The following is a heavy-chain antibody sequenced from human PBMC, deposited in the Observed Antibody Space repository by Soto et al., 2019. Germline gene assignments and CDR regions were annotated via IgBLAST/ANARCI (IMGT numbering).Heavy chain of an antibody. CDR2: ISGSGGGT. CDR1: GITFTKYA. D-gene: IGHD4-17*01. J-gene: IGHJ3*02. V-gene: IGHV3-23*01. CDR3: VGDYGGLEGFDI. Sequence: EVQLLESGGGLVQPGGSLRLSCAASGITFTKYAMAWVRQAPEKGLEWVSGISGSGGGTYYADSVKGRFTISRDNSKNMMFMQMNSLRAEDTAKYYCVGDYGGLEGFDIWGQGTMVTVSS.